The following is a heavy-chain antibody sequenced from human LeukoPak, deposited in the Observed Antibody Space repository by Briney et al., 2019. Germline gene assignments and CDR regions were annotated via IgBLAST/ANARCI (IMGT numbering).Heavy chain of an antibody. Sequence: PSETLSLTCTVSGGSISSGTYYYSWIRQPAGKGLEWIGRIYPSGSTNCNPSLKSRVAISVDTSKNQFSLRLSSVTAADTAIYYCARGLRGGMSKIVTGTFDIWGLGTMVTVSS. CDR1: GGSISSGTYY. V-gene: IGHV4-61*02. J-gene: IGHJ3*02. D-gene: IGHD3-22*01. CDR2: IYPSGST. CDR3: ARGLRGGMSKIVTGTFDI.